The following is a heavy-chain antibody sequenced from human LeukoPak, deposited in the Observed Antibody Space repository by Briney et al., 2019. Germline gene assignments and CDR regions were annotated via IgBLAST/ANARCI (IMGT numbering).Heavy chain of an antibody. CDR3: AREQLWSGPNRFDS. Sequence: SQTLSLTYGISGDSVSSKSGGWNWIRQSPSRGLEWLGRTYYTSKWYNEYAVSMKSRITINSDTSKNQLSLHLDSVTPEDTAVYYCAREQLWSGPNRFDSWGEASLVSVSS. CDR2: TYYTSKWYN. J-gene: IGHJ5*01. D-gene: IGHD3-10*02. V-gene: IGHV6-1*01. CDR1: GDSVSSKSGG.